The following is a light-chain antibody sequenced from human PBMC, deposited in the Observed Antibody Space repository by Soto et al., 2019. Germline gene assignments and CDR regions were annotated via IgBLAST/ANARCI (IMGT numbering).Light chain of an antibody. J-gene: IGLJ3*02. V-gene: IGLV2-11*01. CDR2: AVS. CDR3: CSYTASDIWV. Sequence: QSALTQPRSVSGSPGQSVTISCTGTNSDVGGYNFVSWYQQLPGKAPKLMISAVSQRLSGVPDRFSGSKSGNTASLTISGLQADDEADYFCCSYTASDIWVFGGGTKVTVL. CDR1: NSDVGGYNF.